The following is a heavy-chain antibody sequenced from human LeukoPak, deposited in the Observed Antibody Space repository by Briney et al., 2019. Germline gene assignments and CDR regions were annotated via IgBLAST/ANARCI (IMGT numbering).Heavy chain of an antibody. Sequence: SETLSLTCTVSGGSISSYYWSWIRQPAGKGLEWIGRIYTSGSTNYNPSLKSRVTMSVDTSKNQFSLKLSSVTAADTAVYYCARDQWGLRGAVAGTYYYYYMDVCGKGTTVTISS. D-gene: IGHD6-19*01. CDR3: ARDQWGLRGAVAGTYYYYYMDV. J-gene: IGHJ6*03. V-gene: IGHV4-4*07. CDR2: IYTSGST. CDR1: GGSISSYY.